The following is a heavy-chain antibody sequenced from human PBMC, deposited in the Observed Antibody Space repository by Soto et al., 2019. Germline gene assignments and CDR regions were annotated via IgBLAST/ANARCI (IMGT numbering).Heavy chain of an antibody. V-gene: IGHV3-23*01. CDR1: GFTFSSYA. CDR2: ISTSGGST. J-gene: IGHJ6*02. CDR3: SLSDRYYGMDV. Sequence: GGSLRLSCAASGFTFSSYAMSWVRQAPGKGLEWVSSISTSGGSTYYADSVKGRFTISRDNSNNMLYLQMNSLRAEDTAVYYCSLSDRYYGMDVWGLGTTVTVSS.